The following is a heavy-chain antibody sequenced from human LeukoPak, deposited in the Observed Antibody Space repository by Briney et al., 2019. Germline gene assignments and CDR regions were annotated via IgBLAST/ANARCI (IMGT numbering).Heavy chain of an antibody. J-gene: IGHJ4*02. Sequence: GGSLRLSCAASGFTFSGYEVNWVRQAPGKGLEWVSYISSSGSSIYYADSVKGRFTISRDNAKNSLYLRMNSLRAEDTAVYYCAREKGGTGTIFDYWGQGTLVTVSS. V-gene: IGHV3-48*03. CDR2: ISSSGSSI. CDR3: AREKGGTGTIFDY. D-gene: IGHD1-1*01. CDR1: GFTFSGYE.